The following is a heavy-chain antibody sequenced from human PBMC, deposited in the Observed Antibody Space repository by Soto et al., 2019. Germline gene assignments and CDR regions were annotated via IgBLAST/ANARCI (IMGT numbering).Heavy chain of an antibody. V-gene: IGHV1-69*13. CDR2: IIPIFGTA. Sequence: GASVKFSCKASGGTLSSYAISWVRQAHGQGLEWMGRIIPIFGTANYAQKFQGRVTITADESTSTAYMELSSLRSEDTAVYYCARVRPSTFCGGDCYSPPTYYYYGMDVWGQGTTVTV. CDR3: ARVRPSTFCGGDCYSPPTYYYYGMDV. D-gene: IGHD2-21*02. CDR1: GGTLSSYA. J-gene: IGHJ6*02.